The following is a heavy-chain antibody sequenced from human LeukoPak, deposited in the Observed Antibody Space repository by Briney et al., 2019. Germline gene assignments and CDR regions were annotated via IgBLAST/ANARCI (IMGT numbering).Heavy chain of an antibody. D-gene: IGHD2-15*01. Sequence: KSGGSLRLSCGASGFTVCVYAMNWLRQSPGKGLQWVTAISTTGDNTYYADSVKGRFTISRDNAKNTLYLQMNSLRAEDTAVYYCATAIYYPGGSIPLVSWGPGNLVTVSS. CDR3: ATAIYYPGGSIPLVS. CDR1: GFTVCVYA. CDR2: ISTTGDNT. J-gene: IGHJ5*02. V-gene: IGHV3-23*01.